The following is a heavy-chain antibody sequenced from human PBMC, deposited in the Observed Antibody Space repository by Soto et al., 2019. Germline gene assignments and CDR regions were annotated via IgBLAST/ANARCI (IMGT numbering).Heavy chain of an antibody. V-gene: IGHV5-51*01. J-gene: IGHJ6*02. Sequence: EVQLVQSGAEVKKPGESLKISCKGSGYSFTSYWIGWVRQMPGKGLEWMGIIYPGDSDTRYSPSFQGQVTISADKSIGTASLQWSSLKASDTAMYYCASGVTTVNTHYYYGMDVWGQGTTVTVSS. CDR3: ASGVTTVNTHYYYGMDV. CDR2: IYPGDSDT. CDR1: GYSFTSYW. D-gene: IGHD4-17*01.